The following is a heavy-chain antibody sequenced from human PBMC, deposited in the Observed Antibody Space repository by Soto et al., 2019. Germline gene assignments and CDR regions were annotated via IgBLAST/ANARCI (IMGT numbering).Heavy chain of an antibody. CDR1: GLTFSSQG. D-gene: IGHD3-16*01. V-gene: IGHV3-23*01. Sequence: GWSLRLSCAASGLTFSSQGMSWVRQAPGKGLDWVSLISATGGGTYYADSVKGRFTISRDNSHNTLYLQVHSLTAEDTAVYYCAKDRRAGGNSAFYFDFWGQGAQVTVSS. J-gene: IGHJ4*02. CDR3: AKDRRAGGNSAFYFDF. CDR2: ISATGGGT.